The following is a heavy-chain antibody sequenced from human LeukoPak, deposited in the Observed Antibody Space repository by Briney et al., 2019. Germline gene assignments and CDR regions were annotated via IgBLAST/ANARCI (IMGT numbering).Heavy chain of an antibody. CDR1: GGSFSGYY. D-gene: IGHD3-10*01. Sequence: PSETLSLTCAVYGGSFSGYYWSWIRQPPGKGLEWIGEINHSGSTNYNPSLKSRVTISVDTSKNQFSLKLSSVTAADTAVYYCARTGVRRITMVRAYYYMDVWGKGTTVTISS. J-gene: IGHJ6*03. V-gene: IGHV4-34*01. CDR2: INHSGST. CDR3: ARTGVRRITMVRAYYYMDV.